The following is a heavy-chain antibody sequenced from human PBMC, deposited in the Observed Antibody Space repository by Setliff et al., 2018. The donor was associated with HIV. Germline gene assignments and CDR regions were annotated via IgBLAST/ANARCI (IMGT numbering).Heavy chain of an antibody. V-gene: IGHV1-3*01. CDR2: ITADNGNT. Sequence: ASVKVSCKASGYTFSTYALHWVRQAPGQRLEWMGWITADNGNTNYAQRFKGRVTMTSDTSTSTAYMELRSLRSDDTAVYYCARFSSSWPYYFDYWGQGMLVTVS. D-gene: IGHD6-13*01. CDR1: GYTFSTYA. CDR3: ARFSSSWPYYFDY. J-gene: IGHJ4*02.